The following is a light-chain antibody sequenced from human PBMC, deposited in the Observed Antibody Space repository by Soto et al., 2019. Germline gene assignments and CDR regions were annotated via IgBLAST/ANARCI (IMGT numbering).Light chain of an antibody. CDR2: GTS. Sequence: EIVLTQSPGTLSLSPGERATLSCRASQYVSTTFFAWYHQKPGQAPRLLIYGTSNRATGIPDRFSGSGSGTDFTLTISRPEPEDFAVYYCQQYGSSPLTFGGGTRMEIK. J-gene: IGKJ4*01. V-gene: IGKV3-20*01. CDR1: QYVSTTF. CDR3: QQYGSSPLT.